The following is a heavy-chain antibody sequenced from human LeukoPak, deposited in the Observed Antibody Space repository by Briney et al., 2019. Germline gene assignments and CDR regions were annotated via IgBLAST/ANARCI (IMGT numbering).Heavy chain of an antibody. V-gene: IGHV3-23*01. J-gene: IGHJ4*01. D-gene: IGHD6-19*01. CDR1: GFTFSSYA. CDR2: ISGNGGST. Sequence: PGGSLRLSCATSGFTFSSYAMSWVRQAPGKGLEWVSAISGNGGSTYYADSVKGRFTISRDNSKITLYLQMNSLRAEDTAVYYCAKLPGMAVAGNLRYFDYWGHGTLVTVSS. CDR3: AKLPGMAVAGNLRYFDY.